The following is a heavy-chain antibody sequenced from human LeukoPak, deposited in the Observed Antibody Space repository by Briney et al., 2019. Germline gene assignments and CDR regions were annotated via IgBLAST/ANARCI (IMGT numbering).Heavy chain of an antibody. CDR2: IWYDGNNK. D-gene: IGHD3-22*01. J-gene: IGHJ4*02. Sequence: PGGSLRLSCAASGFTFSSYGMHWVRQAPGKGLEWVAAIWYDGNNKYYADSVKGRFTISRDNSRNTLSLQMNSLRAEDTAVYYCAKVPFFSHYYDSSGGYFDYWGQGTLVTVSS. V-gene: IGHV3-33*06. CDR3: AKVPFFSHYYDSSGGYFDY. CDR1: GFTFSSYG.